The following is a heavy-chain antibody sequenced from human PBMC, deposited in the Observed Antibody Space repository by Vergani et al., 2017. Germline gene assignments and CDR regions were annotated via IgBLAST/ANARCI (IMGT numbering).Heavy chain of an antibody. CDR3: ARVLVGERVATTLCDY. J-gene: IGHJ4*02. D-gene: IGHD5-12*01. Sequence: QVQLVESGGGLVKPGGSLRLSCAASGFTFSDYYMSWIRQAPGKGLEWVSYISSSGSTIYYADAVKGRFTISRDNAKNSLYRQMNSLRAEDTAVYYCARVLVGERVATTLCDYWGQGTLVTVSS. CDR2: ISSSGSTI. V-gene: IGHV3-11*01. CDR1: GFTFSDYY.